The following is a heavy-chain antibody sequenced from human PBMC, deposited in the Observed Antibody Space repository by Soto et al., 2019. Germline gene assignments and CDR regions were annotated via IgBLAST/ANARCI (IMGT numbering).Heavy chain of an antibody. CDR2: IHRDGVI. J-gene: IGHJ4*02. Sequence: QVHLQESGPGLVKPSETLSLTCAISGGSTSSSDWWTWVRQPPGEGLEWIGEIHRDGVINYNSSLKSPLTISLDQSRNQFSLSLSSVTAADAAVYFCAGRPEIHPRWGQGILVPVSS. CDR3: AGRPEIHPR. V-gene: IGHV4-4*02. D-gene: IGHD1-26*01. CDR1: GGSTSSSDW.